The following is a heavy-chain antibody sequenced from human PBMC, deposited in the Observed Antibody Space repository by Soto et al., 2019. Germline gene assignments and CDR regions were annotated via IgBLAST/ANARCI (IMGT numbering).Heavy chain of an antibody. CDR1: GGSISSYY. J-gene: IGHJ4*02. CDR2: IYYSGST. V-gene: IGHV4-59*01. Sequence: SETLSLTCPVSGGSISSYYWSWIRQPPGKGLEWIGYIYYSGSTNYNPSLKSRVTISVDTSKNQFSLKLSSVTAADTAVYYCARLDCSSTSCLYDFDYWGQGTLVTVSS. D-gene: IGHD2-2*01. CDR3: ARLDCSSTSCLYDFDY.